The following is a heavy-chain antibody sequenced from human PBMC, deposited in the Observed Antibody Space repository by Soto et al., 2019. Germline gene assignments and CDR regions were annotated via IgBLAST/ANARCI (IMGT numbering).Heavy chain of an antibody. CDR2: ISSSGSTI. CDR1: GFTFSSYE. D-gene: IGHD6-6*01. CDR3: HSSSDYYYGMDV. J-gene: IGHJ6*02. Sequence: GGSLRLSCAASGFTFSSYEMNWVRQAPGKGLEWVSYISSSGSTIYYADSVKGRFTISRDNSKNTLYLQMNSLRAEDTAVYYCHSSSDYYYGMDVWGQGTTVTVSS. V-gene: IGHV3-48*03.